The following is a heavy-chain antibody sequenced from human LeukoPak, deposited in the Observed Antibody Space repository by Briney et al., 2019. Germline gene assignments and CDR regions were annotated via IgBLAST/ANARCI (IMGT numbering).Heavy chain of an antibody. Sequence: PSETLSLTCAVYGGSFSGYYWSWNRQPAGKGLEWIGRIDTSGNTNYKPSLKRRVTMSVDTSKNQCSLKLSSVTAADTAVYYCARVSSSWYQDWYFDLWGRGTLVTVSS. D-gene: IGHD6-13*01. J-gene: IGHJ2*01. CDR1: GGSFSGYY. CDR3: ARVSSSWYQDWYFDL. CDR2: IDTSGNT. V-gene: IGHV4-59*10.